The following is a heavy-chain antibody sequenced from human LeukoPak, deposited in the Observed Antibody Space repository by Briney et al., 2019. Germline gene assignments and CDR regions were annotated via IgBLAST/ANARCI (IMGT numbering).Heavy chain of an antibody. CDR3: AKGFFRRLGELSLDGGINY. Sequence: GGSLRLSCAASGFTFDDYAMHWVRQAPGKGLEWVSGISWNSGSIGYADSVKGRFTISRDNAKNSLYLQMNSLRAEDTALYYCAKGFFRRLGELSLDGGINYWGQGTLVTVSS. CDR2: ISWNSGSI. V-gene: IGHV3-9*01. CDR1: GFTFDDYA. J-gene: IGHJ4*02. D-gene: IGHD3-16*02.